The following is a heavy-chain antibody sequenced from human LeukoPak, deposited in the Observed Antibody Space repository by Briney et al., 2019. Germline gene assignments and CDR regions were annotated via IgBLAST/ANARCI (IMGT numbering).Heavy chain of an antibody. CDR2: ISGGGGST. J-gene: IGHJ4*02. D-gene: IGHD2-2*01. CDR3: ANFYCSSTSCLPFDY. Sequence: GGSLRLSCAASGFTFSSYAMSWVRQAPGKGLEWVSAISGGGGSTYYADSVKGRFTISRDNSKNTLYLQMNSLRAEDTAVYYCANFYCSSTSCLPFDYWGQGTLVTVSS. V-gene: IGHV3-23*01. CDR1: GFTFSSYA.